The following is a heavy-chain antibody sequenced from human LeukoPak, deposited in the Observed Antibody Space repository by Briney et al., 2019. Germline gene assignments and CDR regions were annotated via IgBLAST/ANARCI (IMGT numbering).Heavy chain of an antibody. CDR1: GYTFTSYY. J-gene: IGHJ6*03. D-gene: IGHD3-3*01. V-gene: IGHV1-46*01. Sequence: ASVKVSCKASGYTFTSYYMHWVRQAPGQGLEWMGIINPSGGSTSYAQKFQGRVTMTRDTSTSTVYMELSSLRSEDTAVYYCARGETNTYYDFWSGQFGDYYYMDVWGRGTTVTVSS. CDR3: ARGETNTYYDFWSGQFGDYYYMDV. CDR2: INPSGGST.